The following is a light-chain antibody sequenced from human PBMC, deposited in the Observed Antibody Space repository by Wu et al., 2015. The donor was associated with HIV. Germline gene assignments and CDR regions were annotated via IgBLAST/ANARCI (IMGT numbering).Light chain of an antibody. V-gene: IGKV3-11*01. CDR1: QSVTRY. Sequence: EIVLTQSPATLSLSPGERATLSCRASQSVTRYLAWYQQKPGQAPRLLIYDASTRTTGTPARFSGSGSGTDFTLTISSLEPEDFAIYSCQQRSSWPPLTFGGGTKVEIK. J-gene: IGKJ4*01. CDR2: DAS. CDR3: QQRSSWPPLT.